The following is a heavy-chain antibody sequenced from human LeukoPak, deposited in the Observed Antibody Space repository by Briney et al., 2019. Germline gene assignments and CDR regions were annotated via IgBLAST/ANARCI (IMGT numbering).Heavy chain of an antibody. CDR3: ARDLVGATPLVDY. CDR2: IYHSGST. J-gene: IGHJ4*02. V-gene: IGHV4-30-4*01. D-gene: IGHD1-26*01. Sequence: SQTLSLTCTVSGGSISSGDYYWSWIRQPPGKGLEWIGYIYHSGSTYYNPSLKSRVTISVDRSKNQFSLKLSSVTAADTAVYYCARDLVGATPLVDYWGQGTLVTVSS. CDR1: GGSISSGDYY.